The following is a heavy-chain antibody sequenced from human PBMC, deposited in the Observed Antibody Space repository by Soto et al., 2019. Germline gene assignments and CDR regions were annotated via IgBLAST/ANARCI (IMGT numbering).Heavy chain of an antibody. V-gene: IGHV3-30*18. D-gene: IGHD2-2*01. Sequence: QVQLVESGGGVVQPGRSLRLSCAASGFTFSSYGMHWVRQAPGKGLEWVAVISYDGSNKYYADSVKGRFTIARDNSKNTLYLQMNSLRAEDTAVYYCAKDSRPAAMAPTFDYWGQGTLVTVSS. CDR2: ISYDGSNK. J-gene: IGHJ4*02. CDR1: GFTFSSYG. CDR3: AKDSRPAAMAPTFDY.